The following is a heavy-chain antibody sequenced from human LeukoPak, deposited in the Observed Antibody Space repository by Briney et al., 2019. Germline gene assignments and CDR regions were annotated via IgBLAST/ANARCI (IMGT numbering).Heavy chain of an antibody. CDR3: AKSDWFDP. CDR2: IKHDGSIA. V-gene: IGHV3-74*03. J-gene: IGHJ5*02. Sequence: GESLRLSCATSGFTFSNYWMSWLRQAPGKGLVWVSRIKHDGSIATYAGSVKGRFTISRDNARNTLYLQMNSLRVDDTAVYYCAKSDWFDPWGRGTLVTVSS. CDR1: GFTFSNYW.